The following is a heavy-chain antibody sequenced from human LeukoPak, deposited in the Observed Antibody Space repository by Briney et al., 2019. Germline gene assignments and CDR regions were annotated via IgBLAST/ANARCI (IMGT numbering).Heavy chain of an antibody. Sequence: PGGSLRLSCTTSEFGFRDYWMNWVRQAPGKGLAWVATIKQDGSQKYYVDSVKGRFTIARDNAKNSLYLQMSNLRGEDTAMYYCTRPPLGYCTGGSCSFDPWGQGTLVIVSS. CDR3: TRPPLGYCTGGSCSFDP. D-gene: IGHD2-15*01. J-gene: IGHJ5*02. CDR1: EFGFRDYW. V-gene: IGHV3-7*01. CDR2: IKQDGSQK.